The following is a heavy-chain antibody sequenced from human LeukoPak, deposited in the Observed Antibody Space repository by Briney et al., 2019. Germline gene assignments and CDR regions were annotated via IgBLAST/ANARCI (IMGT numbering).Heavy chain of an antibody. Sequence: SETLSLTCTVSGGSISSSSYYWGWIRQPPGKGLEWIGSIYYSGSTYYNPSLKSRVTISVDTSENQSSLKLSSVTAADTAVYYCARRLWFGELGVFDYWGQGTLVTVSS. D-gene: IGHD3-10*01. CDR3: ARRLWFGELGVFDY. CDR2: IYYSGST. J-gene: IGHJ4*02. CDR1: GGSISSSSYY. V-gene: IGHV4-39*01.